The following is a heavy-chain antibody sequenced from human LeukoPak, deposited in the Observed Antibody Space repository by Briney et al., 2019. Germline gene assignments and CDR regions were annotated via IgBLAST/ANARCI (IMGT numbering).Heavy chain of an antibody. D-gene: IGHD3-16*02. Sequence: ASVKVSCKASGGTFSSYAISWVRQAPGQGLEWMGGIIPIFGTANYAQKFQGRVTITADKSTSTAYMELSSLRSEDTAVYYCAREGGPYVWGSYRPYYFDYWGQGTLVTVSS. J-gene: IGHJ4*02. CDR1: GGTFSSYA. CDR3: AREGGPYVWGSYRPYYFDY. CDR2: IIPIFGTA. V-gene: IGHV1-69*06.